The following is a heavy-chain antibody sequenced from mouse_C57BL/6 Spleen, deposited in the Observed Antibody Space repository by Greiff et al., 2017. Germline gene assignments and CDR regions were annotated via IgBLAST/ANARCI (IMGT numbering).Heavy chain of an antibody. CDR3: ARGDYEGYYYAMDY. J-gene: IGHJ4*01. D-gene: IGHD2-4*01. CDR2: IDPSDSET. Sequence: QVQLQQPGAELVRPGSSVKLSCKASGYTFTSYWMHWVKQRPIQGLEWIGNIDPSDSETHYNQKFKDKATLTVDKSSSTAYMQLSSLTSEDSAVYYCARGDYEGYYYAMDYWGQGTSVTVSS. CDR1: GYTFTSYW. V-gene: IGHV1-52*01.